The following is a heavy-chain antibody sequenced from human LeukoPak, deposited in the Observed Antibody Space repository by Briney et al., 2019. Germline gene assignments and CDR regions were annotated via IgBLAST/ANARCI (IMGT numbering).Heavy chain of an antibody. J-gene: IGHJ3*02. CDR1: GGSISSGDYY. Sequence: SETLSLTCTVSGGSISSGDYYWSWIRQPPGKGLEWIGYIYSSGSTYYNPSLKNRFTISVDTSKNQFSLKLTSVTAADTAVYYCATNTRGAFEIWGQGTMVTVSS. V-gene: IGHV4-31*03. CDR3: ATNTRGAFEI. CDR2: IYSSGST.